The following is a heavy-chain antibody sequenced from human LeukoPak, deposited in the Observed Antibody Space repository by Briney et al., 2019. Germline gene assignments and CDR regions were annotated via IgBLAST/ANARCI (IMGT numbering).Heavy chain of an antibody. CDR1: GFKFDDHG. V-gene: IGHV3-20*04. D-gene: IGHD1-26*01. J-gene: IGHJ3*02. CDR2: LNWNGGRT. CDR3: AKDRSFIGLDI. Sequence: GGSLRLSCAASGFKFDDHGMSWVRQVPGKGLEWVSGLNWNGGRTGYADSVKGRFTISRDNAKNSLYLQMNSLRAEGTAFYYCAKDRSFIGLDIWGQGTMVIVSS.